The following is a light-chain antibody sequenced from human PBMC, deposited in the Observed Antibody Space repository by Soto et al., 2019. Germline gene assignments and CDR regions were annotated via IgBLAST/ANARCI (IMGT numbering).Light chain of an antibody. Sequence: QSVLTQPPSVSGAPGQRVTISCTGSSFNIGAGYDVHWYQQFPGTAPKLLIYANNNRPSGVPERFSGFRSGASASLAITGLQAEDEADYYCQAYDNALGSSEAFGGGTKVTVL. J-gene: IGLJ2*01. CDR2: ANN. CDR3: QAYDNALGSSEA. V-gene: IGLV1-40*01. CDR1: SFNIGAGYD.